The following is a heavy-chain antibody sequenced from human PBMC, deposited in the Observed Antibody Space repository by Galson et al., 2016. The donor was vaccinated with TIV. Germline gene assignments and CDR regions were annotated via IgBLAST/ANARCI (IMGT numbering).Heavy chain of an antibody. D-gene: IGHD2-15*01. CDR3: ATGHSGGGNFYYYYMNV. CDR1: RYTFTSDD. J-gene: IGHJ6*03. V-gene: IGHV1-8*01. Sequence: SVKVSCKASRYTFTSDDFHWVRQATGQGLEWMGWMNPDSGSRGYAQRFQGRLTMTRNISTSTVYMELNGLTYADAAVYYCATGHSGGGNFYYYYMNVLGTGTTVTVSS. CDR2: MNPDSGSR.